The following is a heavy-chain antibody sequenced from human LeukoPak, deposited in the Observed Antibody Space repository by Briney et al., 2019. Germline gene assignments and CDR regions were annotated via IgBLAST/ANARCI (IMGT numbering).Heavy chain of an antibody. J-gene: IGHJ5*02. CDR1: GYTFTSYA. V-gene: IGHV7-4-1*02. CDR3: ARDFPVYYYDSSGSILYNWFDP. CDR2: INTNTGNP. D-gene: IGHD3-22*01. Sequence: ASVKVFCKASGYTFTSYAMNWVRQAPGQGLEWMGWINTNTGNPTYAQGFTGRFVFSLDTSVSTAYLQISSLKAEDTAVYYCARDFPVYYYDSSGSILYNWFDPWGQGTLVTVSS.